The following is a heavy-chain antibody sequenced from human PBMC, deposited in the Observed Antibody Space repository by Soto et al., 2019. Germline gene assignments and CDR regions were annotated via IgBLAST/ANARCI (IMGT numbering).Heavy chain of an antibody. Sequence: QVQLQESGPGLVKPSETLSLTCSVSGSSISSHYWSWIRQPPGKGLEWIGYIYYTGSTNYNPSLKRRVTMSVDTSKNQFSLKLSSVTAADTAVYYCARDGAIVWGVISWFDPWGQGTQVTVSS. CDR2: IYYTGST. CDR3: ARDGAIVWGVISWFDP. CDR1: GSSISSHY. J-gene: IGHJ5*02. D-gene: IGHD3-10*01. V-gene: IGHV4-59*11.